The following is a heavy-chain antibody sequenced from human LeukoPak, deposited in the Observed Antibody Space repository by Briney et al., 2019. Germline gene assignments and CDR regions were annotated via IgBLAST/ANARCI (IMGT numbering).Heavy chain of an antibody. D-gene: IGHD3-10*01. CDR2: INSDGSST. Sequence: MHWXRXXXGXGLVWVSRINSDGSSTSYADSVKGRFTISRDNSKNTLYLQMNSLRAEDTAVYYCAKAHGYYGPSYFDYWGQGTLVTVSS. CDR3: AKAHGYYGPSYFDY. V-gene: IGHV3-74*01. J-gene: IGHJ4*02.